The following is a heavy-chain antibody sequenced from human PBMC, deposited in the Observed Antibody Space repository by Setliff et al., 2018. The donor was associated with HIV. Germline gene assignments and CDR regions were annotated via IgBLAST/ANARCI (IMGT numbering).Heavy chain of an antibody. CDR1: GDSINTHY. CDR2: ISGSGYP. Sequence: ETLSLTCTVSGDSINTHYWNWVRLAPGKGLEWVSSISGSGYPYYADSVKGRFTISRDNSKNTLFLQMDSLRAEDTALYYCAKQRYYDGNDGFDVWGQGTMVTVSS. J-gene: IGHJ3*01. CDR3: AKQRYYDGNDGFDV. V-gene: IGHV3-53*01. D-gene: IGHD3-3*01.